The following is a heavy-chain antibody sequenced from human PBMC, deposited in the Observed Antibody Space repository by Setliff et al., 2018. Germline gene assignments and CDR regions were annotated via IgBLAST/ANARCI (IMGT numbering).Heavy chain of an antibody. CDR1: GGSISTNTYF. CDR2: TYYSGDA. Sequence: PSETLSLTCTVSGGSISTNTYFWGWIRQSPGKGLEWIGNTYYSGDAYYNPSLKSRVTISVDTSRNQFSLKLSSVTAADTAVYYCARHVGSRSRGYNYYYYYMDVWGKGTTVTSP. CDR3: ARHVGSRSRGYNYYYYYMDV. J-gene: IGHJ6*03. D-gene: IGHD3-10*01. V-gene: IGHV4-39*01.